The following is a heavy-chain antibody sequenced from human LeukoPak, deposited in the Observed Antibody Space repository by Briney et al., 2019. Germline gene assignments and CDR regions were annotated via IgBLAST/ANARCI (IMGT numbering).Heavy chain of an antibody. CDR1: GFTFDDYG. CDR3: VRGFGIITPYSFDY. D-gene: IGHD3-22*01. J-gene: IGHJ4*02. CDR2: IHWNGGST. Sequence: GGSLRLSCAASGFTFDDYGMSWVRQAPGKGLEWVSGIHWNGGSTRYAESVKGRFTISRDNTKNFLYLQMNSLRAEDTALYYCVRGFGIITPYSFDYWGQGTLVTVSS. V-gene: IGHV3-20*04.